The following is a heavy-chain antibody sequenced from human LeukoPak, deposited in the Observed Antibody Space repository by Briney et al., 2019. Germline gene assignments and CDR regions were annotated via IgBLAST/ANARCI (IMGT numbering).Heavy chain of an antibody. V-gene: IGHV4-59*12. CDR1: SGSISSFY. CDR2: IYDSGTT. J-gene: IGHJ4*02. CDR3: AREGGPYRPLDY. Sequence: SETLSLTCTVSSGSISSFYWSWIRQPPGKGLEWIGFIYDSGTTNYNPALKSRVTLSVDTSKNQFSLKLTSVTAADTAVYYCAREGGPYRPLDYSGQGTLVTVAS.